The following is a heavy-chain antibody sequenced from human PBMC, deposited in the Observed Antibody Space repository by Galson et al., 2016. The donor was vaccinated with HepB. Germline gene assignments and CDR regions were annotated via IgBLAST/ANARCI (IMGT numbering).Heavy chain of an antibody. Sequence: SVKVSCKASGGTFSNYAISWVRQAPGQGLEWMGGIIPLFGSPNYAQKFQDRVTITADESTSTAYMELSSLRSEDTAVYYCARFPDDYGDTGLSDYWGQGTLVTVSS. D-gene: IGHD4-17*01. J-gene: IGHJ4*02. CDR3: ARFPDDYGDTGLSDY. CDR2: IIPLFGSP. V-gene: IGHV1-69*13. CDR1: GGTFSNYA.